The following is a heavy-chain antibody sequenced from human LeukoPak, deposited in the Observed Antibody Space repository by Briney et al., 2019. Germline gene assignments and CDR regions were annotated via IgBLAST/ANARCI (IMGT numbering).Heavy chain of an antibody. CDR3: ARATGYSCFDY. V-gene: IGHV5-51*01. J-gene: IGHJ4*02. Sequence: ESLMISCKSSGYRSIIYLSGGVPQTPGRGLGWVGIIYPSDSATRYSPSFQGQVTISADKSMSTAYLELSSLKASDTAVYYCARATGYSCFDYWGQGTLVTVSS. D-gene: IGHD6-13*01. CDR2: IYPSDSAT. CDR1: GYRSIIYL.